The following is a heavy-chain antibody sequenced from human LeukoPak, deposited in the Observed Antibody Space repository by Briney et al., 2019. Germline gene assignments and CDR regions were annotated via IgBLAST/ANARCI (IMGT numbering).Heavy chain of an antibody. D-gene: IGHD3-22*01. CDR3: ARDRAYYYDSSGYYRDAFDI. V-gene: IGHV4-61*02. CDR1: GGSISSGSYY. J-gene: IGHJ3*02. Sequence: SQTLSLTCTVSGGSISSGSYYWSWIRQPAGKGLEWIGRIYISGSTNYNPSLKRRVTISVDTSKNQFSLKLSSVTAADTAVYYGARDRAYYYDSSGYYRDAFDIWGQGTMVTVSS. CDR2: IYISGST.